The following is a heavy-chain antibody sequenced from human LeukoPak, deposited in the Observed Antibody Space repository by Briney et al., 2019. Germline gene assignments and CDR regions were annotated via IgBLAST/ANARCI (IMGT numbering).Heavy chain of an antibody. V-gene: IGHV3-33*01. D-gene: IGHD1-1*01. Sequence: GGSLRLSCAASEFTFTTYGMHWVRQAPGKGLEWGAFIYYDGSNIYYADYVKGRFTISRDISKNTLYLQMDSLRAEDTAIYYCARDWKTNSFDYWGQGTLVTVSS. CDR3: ARDWKTNSFDY. J-gene: IGHJ4*02. CDR2: IYYDGSNI. CDR1: EFTFTTYG.